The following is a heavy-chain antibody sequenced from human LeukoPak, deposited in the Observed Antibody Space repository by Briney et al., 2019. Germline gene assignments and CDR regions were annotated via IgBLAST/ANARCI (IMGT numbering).Heavy chain of an antibody. Sequence: PGGSLRLSCAASGFTVSSNYMSWVRQAPGQGLEWVSVTYSAGSTYYADSVKDRFTISRDNSKNTLFLQMNSLRAEDTAVYYCARGIAVAGRLDYWGQGTLVTVSS. V-gene: IGHV3-66*01. D-gene: IGHD6-19*01. CDR3: ARGIAVAGRLDY. CDR1: GFTVSSNY. J-gene: IGHJ4*02. CDR2: TYSAGST.